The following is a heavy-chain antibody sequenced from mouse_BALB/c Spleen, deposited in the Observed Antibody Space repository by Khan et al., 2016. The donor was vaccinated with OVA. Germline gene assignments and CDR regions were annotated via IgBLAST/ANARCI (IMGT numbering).Heavy chain of an antibody. CDR1: GFTFSSYG. Sequence: EVELVESGGDLVKPGGSLKLSCAASGFTFSSYGMSWVRQTPDKRLEWVATISSGGSYTYYPDSVKGRFTISSANAKNTLYLQMSSLKSEDTAMYYCARQGKGAMDYWGQGTSVTVSS. J-gene: IGHJ4*01. CDR3: ARQGKGAMDY. CDR2: ISSGGSYT. V-gene: IGHV5-6*01. D-gene: IGHD2-1*01.